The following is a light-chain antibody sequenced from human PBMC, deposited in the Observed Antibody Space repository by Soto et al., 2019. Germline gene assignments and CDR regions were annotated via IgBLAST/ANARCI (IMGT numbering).Light chain of an antibody. CDR1: QSVSSSY. CDR3: QHYGSSPRT. J-gene: IGKJ1*01. V-gene: IGKV3-20*01. CDR2: GTS. Sequence: EIVLTQSPGTLSLSPGERGTLSCRASQSVSSSYLAWYQQKPGQAPRLLIYGTSSRATGIPGRFSGSGSGTDFTLTISRLEPEDFAVYFCQHYGSSPRTFGQGTKVEIK.